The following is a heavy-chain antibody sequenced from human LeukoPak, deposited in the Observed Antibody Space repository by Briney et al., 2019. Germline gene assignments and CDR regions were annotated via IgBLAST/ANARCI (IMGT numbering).Heavy chain of an antibody. CDR2: IYHSGST. CDR3: ARKEGSIAARIDY. V-gene: IGHV4-38-2*01. J-gene: IGHJ4*02. Sequence: KPSETLSLTCAVSGYSISSGYYWGWIRQPPGKGLEWIGSIYHSGSTYYNPSLKSRVTISVDTSKNQFSLKQSSVTAADTAVYYCARKEGSIAARIDYWGQGTLVTVSS. CDR1: GYSISSGYY. D-gene: IGHD6-6*01.